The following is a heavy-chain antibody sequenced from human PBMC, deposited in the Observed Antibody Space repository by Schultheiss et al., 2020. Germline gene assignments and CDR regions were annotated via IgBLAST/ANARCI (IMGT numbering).Heavy chain of an antibody. CDR2: ISSSGRT. V-gene: IGHV4-39*07. D-gene: IGHD3-22*01. CDR3: ARVGYYYDSSGYYYDAFDI. J-gene: IGHJ3*02. Sequence: SQTLSLTCAVSGGSISSSSFYWGWIRQPPGKGLEWIGCISSSGRTFNSPSLKSRVTLSVDRSKNQFSLELSSVTAADTAVYYCARVGYYYDSSGYYYDAFDIWGQGTMVTVSS. CDR1: GGSISSSSFY.